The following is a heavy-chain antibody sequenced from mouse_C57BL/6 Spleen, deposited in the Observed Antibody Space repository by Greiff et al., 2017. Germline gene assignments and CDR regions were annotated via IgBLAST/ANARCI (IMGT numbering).Heavy chain of an antibody. J-gene: IGHJ1*03. V-gene: IGHV1-39*01. CDR1: GYSFTDYN. D-gene: IGHD1-1*01. CDR2: INPNYGTT. CDR3: ARGRGYYGSSYGYFDV. Sequence: EVKLMESGPELVKPGASVKISCKASGYSFTDYNMNWVKQSNGKSLEWIGVINPNYGTTSYNQKFKGKATLTVDQSSSTAYMQLNSLTSEDSAVYYCARGRGYYGSSYGYFDVWGTGTTVTVSS.